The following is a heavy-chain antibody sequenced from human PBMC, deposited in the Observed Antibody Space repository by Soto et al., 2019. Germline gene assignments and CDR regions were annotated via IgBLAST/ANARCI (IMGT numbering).Heavy chain of an antibody. J-gene: IGHJ4*02. V-gene: IGHV4-31*03. CDR2: IYYSGST. CDR1: GGSISSGGYY. D-gene: IGHD3-9*01. CDR3: ARGYYDILTGFGHPFDY. Sequence: SETLSLTCTVSGGSISSGGYYWSWIRQHPGKGLEWIGYIYYSGSTYYNPSLKSRVTISVDTSKNQFSLKLSSVTAADTAVYYCARGYYDILTGFGHPFDYWGQGTLVTVSS.